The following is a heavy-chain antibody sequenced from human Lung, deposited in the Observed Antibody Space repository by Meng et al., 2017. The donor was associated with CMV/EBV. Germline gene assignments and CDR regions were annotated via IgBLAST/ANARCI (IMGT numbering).Heavy chain of an antibody. J-gene: IGHJ3*01. CDR1: GYRFSDHW. CDR2: IWPGDSDT. V-gene: IGHV5-51*01. CDR3: ATTFVVPASLYAFDV. Sequence: ESXKISXKGSGYRFSDHWIGWVRQMPGKGLEWMGIIWPGDSDTRYSPSFQGQVTISADKSISTAYLQWTSLKASDTAMYYCATTFVVPASLYAFDVWGQGTXVTVSS. D-gene: IGHD2-2*01.